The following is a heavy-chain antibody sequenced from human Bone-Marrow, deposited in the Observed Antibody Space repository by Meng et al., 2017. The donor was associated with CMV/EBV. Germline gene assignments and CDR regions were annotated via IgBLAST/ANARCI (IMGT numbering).Heavy chain of an antibody. D-gene: IGHD7-27*01. V-gene: IGHV5-51*01. CDR1: GYSFTSYW. CDR2: IYPGDSDT. J-gene: IGHJ6*02. CDR3: ARRLGMGDYYYYGMDV. Sequence: GESLKISCKGSGYSFTSYWIGWVRQMPGRGLEWMGIIYPGDSDTRYSPSFQGQVTLSADKSISTAYLQWSGLRASDTAMYYCARRLGMGDYYYYGMDVWGQGTTVTVSS.